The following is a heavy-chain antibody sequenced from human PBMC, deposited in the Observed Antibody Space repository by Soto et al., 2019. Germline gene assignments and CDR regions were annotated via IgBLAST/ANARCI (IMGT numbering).Heavy chain of an antibody. V-gene: IGHV3-9*01. CDR3: AKAALGVKYYFDY. Sequence: GGSLRLSCAASGFTFDDYAMHWVRQAPGKGLEWVSGISWNSGSIGYADSVKGRFTISRDNAKNSLYLQMNSLRAEDTALYYCAKAALGVKYYFDYWGQGTLVTVS. D-gene: IGHD3-16*01. CDR2: ISWNSGSI. CDR1: GFTFDDYA. J-gene: IGHJ4*02.